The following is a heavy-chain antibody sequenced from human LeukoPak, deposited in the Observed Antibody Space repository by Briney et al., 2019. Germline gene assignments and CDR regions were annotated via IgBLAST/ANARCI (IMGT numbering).Heavy chain of an antibody. Sequence: GASVKVSCKASGYSFTSNVISWVRQAPGQGLEWMGWISAYNGNTNYAQKLQGRVTMTTDTSTSTAYMELRSLRSDDTAVYYCASVYSSGWYLDYWGQGTLVTVSS. CDR3: ASVYSSGWYLDY. V-gene: IGHV1-18*01. D-gene: IGHD6-19*01. J-gene: IGHJ4*02. CDR2: ISAYNGNT. CDR1: GYSFTSNV.